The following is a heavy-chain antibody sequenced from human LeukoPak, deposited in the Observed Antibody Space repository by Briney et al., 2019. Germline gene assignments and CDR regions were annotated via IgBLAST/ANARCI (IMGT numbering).Heavy chain of an antibody. J-gene: IGHJ6*02. CDR1: GYTFTVYY. CDR2: INPSSSAT. V-gene: IGHV1-2*02. CDR3: ARDGLSGGMDV. Sequence: ASVNVSYMASGYTFTVYYIHWVRQAPGQGREGMGWINPSSSATSYTQKFQGRVTITRDTSISTAYMELSRLRSDDTAVYYCARDGLSGGMDVWGQGTTVTVSS. D-gene: IGHD2/OR15-2a*01.